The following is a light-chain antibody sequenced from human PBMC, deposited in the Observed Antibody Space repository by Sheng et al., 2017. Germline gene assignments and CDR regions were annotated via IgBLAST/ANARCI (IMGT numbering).Light chain of an antibody. CDR1: SSDIGASNY. CDR3: SSFTTKSTV. CDR2: DVS. Sequence: QSALTQPASVSGSPGQSITISCTGTSSDIGASNYVSWYQQHQAKAPKLMIYDVSSRPSGVSNRFSASKSGNTASLTISGLQAEDEAVYYCSSFTTKSTVFGGGTKLTVL. J-gene: IGLJ2*01. V-gene: IGLV2-14*01.